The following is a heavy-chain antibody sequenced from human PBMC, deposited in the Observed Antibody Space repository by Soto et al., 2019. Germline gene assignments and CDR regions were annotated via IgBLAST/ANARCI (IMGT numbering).Heavy chain of an antibody. D-gene: IGHD2-2*01. CDR3: AREGQLGCSSTSCYEGEVYYYYYMDV. CDR2: IYYSGST. CDR1: GGSISSYY. J-gene: IGHJ6*03. V-gene: IGHV4-59*01. Sequence: SETLSLTCTVSGGSISSYYWSWIRQPPGKGLEWIGYIYYSGSTNYNPSLKSRVTISVDTSKNQFSLKLSSVTAADTAVYYCAREGQLGCSSTSCYEGEVYYYYYMDVWGKGTTVTVSS.